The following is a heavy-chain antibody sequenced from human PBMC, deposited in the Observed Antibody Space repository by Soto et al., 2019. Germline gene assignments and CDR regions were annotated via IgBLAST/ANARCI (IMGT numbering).Heavy chain of an antibody. Sequence: GSLGLSCAASGFTFSSYSMNWVRQAPGKGLEWVSSISSSSSYIYYADSVKGRFTISRDNAKNSLYLQMNSLRAEDTAVYYCARDRTHSGSYYFKGSNWFDPWGQGTLVTVSS. CDR3: ARDRTHSGSYYFKGSNWFDP. CDR2: ISSSSSYI. V-gene: IGHV3-21*01. CDR1: GFTFSSYS. J-gene: IGHJ5*02. D-gene: IGHD1-26*01.